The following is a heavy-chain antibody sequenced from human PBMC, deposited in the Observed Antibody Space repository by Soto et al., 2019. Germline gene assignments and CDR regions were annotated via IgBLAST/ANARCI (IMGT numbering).Heavy chain of an antibody. J-gene: IGHJ5*02. CDR3: AHSLDYLVEYNWFDP. D-gene: IGHD2-8*02. Sequence: SWPSLVKPPQTPTPNCPFSWFSPNTSGVGVGWIRQPPGKALEWLALIYWDDDKRYSPSLKSRLTITKDTSKNQVVLTMTNMDPVDTAAYYCAHSLDYLVEYNWFDPWGQGTLVTVSS. CDR1: WFSPNTSGVG. CDR2: IYWDDDK. V-gene: IGHV2-5*02.